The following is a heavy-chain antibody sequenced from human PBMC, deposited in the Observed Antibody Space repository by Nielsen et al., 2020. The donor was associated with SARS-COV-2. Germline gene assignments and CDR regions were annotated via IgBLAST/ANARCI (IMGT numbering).Heavy chain of an antibody. D-gene: IGHD2-2*02. V-gene: IGHV4-4*02. CDR3: ARGDLVVVPSPILGLGPILYYFYLDV. J-gene: IGHJ6*03. CDR2: VSHSGST. Sequence: SETLSLTCAVSGGSVSSNDWWTWVRQSPGKGLEWIGEVSHSGSTNYNPYLQSRVTLSMDKSKRQFSLRLTSVSAADTAVYFCARGDLVVVPSPILGLGPILYYFYLDVWGKGTTVIVSS. CDR1: GGSVSSNDW.